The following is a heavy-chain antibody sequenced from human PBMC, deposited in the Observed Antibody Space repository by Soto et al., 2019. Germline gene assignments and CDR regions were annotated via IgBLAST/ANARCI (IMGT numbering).Heavy chain of an antibody. CDR2: ISYDVTYK. Sequence: HPVGSLRLSCAASGFTFSTYGMHWVRQAPGKGLEWVTFISYDVTYKYYADSVKGRFTISRDNSKNTLYLQMDSLRPEDTAVYYCAKASGKYDTSGYYYDYWGQGTLVTVSS. CDR3: AKASGKYDTSGYYYDY. J-gene: IGHJ4*02. D-gene: IGHD3-22*01. V-gene: IGHV3-30*18. CDR1: GFTFSTYG.